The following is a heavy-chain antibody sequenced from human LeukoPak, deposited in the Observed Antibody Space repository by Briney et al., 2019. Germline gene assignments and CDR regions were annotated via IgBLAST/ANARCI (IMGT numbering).Heavy chain of an antibody. D-gene: IGHD3-3*01. Sequence: PSETLSLTCAVYGGSFSGYYWSWIRQPPGKGLEWIGYIYYSGSTNYNPSLKSRVTISVDTSKNQFSLKLSSVTAADTAVYYCARGRDYDFWSGPTWLLDYWGQGTLVTVSS. CDR1: GGSFSGYY. J-gene: IGHJ4*02. CDR2: IYYSGST. CDR3: ARGRDYDFWSGPTWLLDY. V-gene: IGHV4-59*01.